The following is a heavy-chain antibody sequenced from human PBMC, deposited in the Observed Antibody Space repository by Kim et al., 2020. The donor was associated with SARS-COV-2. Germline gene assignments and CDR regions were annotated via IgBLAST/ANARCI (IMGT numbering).Heavy chain of an antibody. D-gene: IGHD4-17*01. J-gene: IGHJ6*01. CDR2: LYTAGGR. CDR1: GFTVKNFY. Sequence: GGSLRLSCAASGFTVKNFYMTWVRQAPGKGLEWVSVLYTAGGRYYADSVRGRFTIFKDNYTNTLYLQINSRRAEDTAAYYCAMNDDYGGNCYQRIGNDV. CDR3: AMNDDYGGNCYQRIGNDV. V-gene: IGHV3-53*01.